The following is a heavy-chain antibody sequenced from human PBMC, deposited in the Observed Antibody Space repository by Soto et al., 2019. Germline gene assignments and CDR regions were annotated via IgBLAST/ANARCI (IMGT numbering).Heavy chain of an antibody. CDR2: IFSNDDK. CDR1: GFSLSNARLG. CDR3: ALIKDCSRTDCYLASFDP. D-gene: IGHD2-2*01. V-gene: IGHV2-26*01. Sequence: QVTLKESGPVVVKPTETLTLTCTVSGFSLSNARLGVSWIRQPPGKALEWLAHIFSNDDKSYSTSLKNRPTISKDTSKSQVVLTMTNMDPVDSATYFCALIKDCSRTDCYLASFDPWGQGTLVTVSS. J-gene: IGHJ5*02.